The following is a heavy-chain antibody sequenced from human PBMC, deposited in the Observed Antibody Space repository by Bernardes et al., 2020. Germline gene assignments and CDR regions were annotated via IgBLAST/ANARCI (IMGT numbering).Heavy chain of an antibody. J-gene: IGHJ6*02. CDR3: ARDQRESGWGADADYYYGMDV. V-gene: IGHV1-2*06. CDR1: GYTFTGYY. CDR2: INPNSGGT. D-gene: IGHD3-16*01. Sequence: ASVKVSCKASGYTFTGYYMHWVRQAPGQGLEWMGRINPNSGGTNYAQKFQGRVTMTRDTSISTAYMELSRLRSDDTAVYYCARDQRESGWGADADYYYGMDVWGQGTTVTVSS.